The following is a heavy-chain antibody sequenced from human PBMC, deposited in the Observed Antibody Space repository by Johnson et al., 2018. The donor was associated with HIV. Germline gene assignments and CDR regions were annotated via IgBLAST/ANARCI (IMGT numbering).Heavy chain of an antibody. D-gene: IGHD1-26*01. CDR2: INWNGGST. CDR3: ARGGGSLPDAFDI. Sequence: QVQLVESGGGVVQPGRSLRLSCAASGFTFSSYAMHWVRQAPGKGLEWVSGINWNGGSTGYADSVKGRFTISRDNSKNTLYLQMNSLRAEDTAVYYCARGGGSLPDAFDIWGQGTMVTVSS. J-gene: IGHJ3*02. CDR1: GFTFSSYA. V-gene: IGHV3-NL1*01.